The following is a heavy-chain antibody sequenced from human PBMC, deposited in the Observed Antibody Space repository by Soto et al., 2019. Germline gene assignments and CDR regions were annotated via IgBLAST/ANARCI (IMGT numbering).Heavy chain of an antibody. Sequence: SGGSLRLSCAASGFTFSSYWMHWVRQAPGKGLVWVSRINSDGSSTCYADSVKGRFTISRDNAKTTLNLKMNSLRAEDTAVYYCARVGRNYDILTGYPDYWGQGTLVTVSS. J-gene: IGHJ4*02. D-gene: IGHD3-9*01. CDR3: ARVGRNYDILTGYPDY. V-gene: IGHV3-74*01. CDR2: INSDGSST. CDR1: GFTFSSYW.